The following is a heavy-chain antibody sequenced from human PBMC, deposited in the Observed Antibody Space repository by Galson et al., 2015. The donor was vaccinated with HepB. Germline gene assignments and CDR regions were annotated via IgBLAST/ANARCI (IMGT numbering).Heavy chain of an antibody. CDR1: GFTFDDYA. CDR2: ISWNSGSI. D-gene: IGHD6-13*01. Sequence: SLRLSCAASGFTFDDYAMHWLRQAPGKGLEWVSGISWNSGSIGYADSVKGRFTISRDNAKNSLYLQMNSLRAEDTALYYCAKAMIAAAGGRNWYFDLWGRGTLVTVSS. V-gene: IGHV3-9*01. J-gene: IGHJ2*01. CDR3: AKAMIAAAGGRNWYFDL.